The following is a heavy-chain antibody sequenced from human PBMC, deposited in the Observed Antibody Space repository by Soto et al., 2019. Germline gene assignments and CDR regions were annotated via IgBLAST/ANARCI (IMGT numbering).Heavy chain of an antibody. V-gene: IGHV1-2*04. CDR1: GYTFTGYY. CDR3: ARAPQYYYDSSGSSDYGMDV. Sequence: ASVKVSCKASGYTFTGYYMHWVRRAPGQGREWMGWINPNSGGTNYAQKFQGWVTMTRDTSISTAYMELSRLRSDDTAVYYCARAPQYYYDSSGSSDYGMDVWGQGTTVTVSS. D-gene: IGHD3-22*01. J-gene: IGHJ6*02. CDR2: INPNSGGT.